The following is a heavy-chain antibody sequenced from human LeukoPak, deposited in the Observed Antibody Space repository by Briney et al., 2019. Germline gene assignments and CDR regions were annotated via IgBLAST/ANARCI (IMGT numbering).Heavy chain of an antibody. D-gene: IGHD6-19*01. CDR2: IYYSGST. CDR3: ARYEQWLQCDP. V-gene: IGHV4-39*07. J-gene: IGHJ5*02. Sequence: SETLSLTCTVSGGSISSSSYYWGWIRQPPGKGLEWIGSIYYSGSTYYNPSLKSRVTISVDTSKNQFSLKLSSVTAADTAVYYCARYEQWLQCDPWGQGTLVTVSS. CDR1: GGSISSSSYY.